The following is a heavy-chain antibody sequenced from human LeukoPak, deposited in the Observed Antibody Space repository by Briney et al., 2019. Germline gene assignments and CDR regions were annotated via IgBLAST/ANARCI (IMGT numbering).Heavy chain of an antibody. D-gene: IGHD5-24*01. CDR3: ARGRRDGYNSAPSYGMDV. CDR2: IYYSGST. V-gene: IGHV4-59*01. Sequence: SETLSLTCTVSGVSISSYYWNWIRQPPGKGLVWIGYIYYSGSTSYNPSLNSRVTISVDTSKNQFSLKLSSVTAADTAVYYCARGRRDGYNSAPSYGMDVWGQGTTVTVSS. J-gene: IGHJ6*02. CDR1: GVSISSYY.